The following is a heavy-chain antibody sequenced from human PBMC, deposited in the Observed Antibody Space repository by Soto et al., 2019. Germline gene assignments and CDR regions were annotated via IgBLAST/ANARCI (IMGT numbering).Heavy chain of an antibody. Sequence: PGGSLRLSCAASGLTFSIYGMSWVRQAPGKGLEWVSALTGSGDGTYYAGSVKGPFTISRDNSKNTLYLQMYSLRAEYAAIYCCAKDSPILTVWGQGTTVTVSS. CDR1: GLTFSIYG. D-gene: IGHD2-8*02. V-gene: IGHV3-23*01. CDR3: AKDSPILTV. CDR2: LTGSGDGT. J-gene: IGHJ6*02.